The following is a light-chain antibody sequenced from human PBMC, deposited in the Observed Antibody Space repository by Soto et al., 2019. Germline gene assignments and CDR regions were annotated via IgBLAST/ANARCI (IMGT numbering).Light chain of an antibody. V-gene: IGKV3-20*01. Sequence: ETVLTQSPGTLSLSPGERATLSCRASQSISTSHYVAWYQQKAGQAPRLLIYDSSMRAAGIPDRFSGSGSGTDFTLTISRLEPEDFEVYFCQQYGSPHKTFGTGTKVDI. J-gene: IGKJ1*01. CDR3: QQYGSPHKT. CDR1: QSISTSH. CDR2: DSS.